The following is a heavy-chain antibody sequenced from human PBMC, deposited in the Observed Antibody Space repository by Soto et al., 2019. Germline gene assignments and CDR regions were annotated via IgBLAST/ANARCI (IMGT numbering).Heavy chain of an antibody. V-gene: IGHV3-33*01. CDR3: AREGEGIHFDY. J-gene: IGHJ4*02. CDR2: MWSDGSNK. CDR1: GFTFSSYG. Sequence: QVQLVESGGGVVQPGRSLRLSCAASGFTFSSYGMHWVRQSPGRGLEWVAVMWSDGSNKYYADAVKGRFTISRDNSKNTLFLQMDSLSAEDTAVYYCAREGEGIHFDYWGQGTLVTVSS. D-gene: IGHD3-16*01.